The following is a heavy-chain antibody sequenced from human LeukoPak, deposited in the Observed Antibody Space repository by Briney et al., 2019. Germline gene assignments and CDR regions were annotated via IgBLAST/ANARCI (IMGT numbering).Heavy chain of an antibody. D-gene: IGHD3-3*01. CDR3: ARGEERITIFGVVESYYFDY. CDR1: GYTFTSYG. Sequence: GASVKVSCKASGYTFTSYGISWVRQAPGQGLEWMGWISAYNGNTNYAQKLQGRVTMTTDTSTSTAYMELRSLRSDDTAVYYCARGEERITIFGVVESYYFDYWGQGTLVTVSS. J-gene: IGHJ4*02. CDR2: ISAYNGNT. V-gene: IGHV1-18*01.